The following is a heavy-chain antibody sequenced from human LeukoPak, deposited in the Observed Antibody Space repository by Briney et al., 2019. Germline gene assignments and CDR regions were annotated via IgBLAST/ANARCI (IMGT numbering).Heavy chain of an antibody. CDR2: INHSGST. CDR1: GGSFSGYY. Sequence: SETLSLTCAVYGGSFSGYYWSWIRQPPGKGLEWIGEINHSGSTNYNPSLKSRVTISVDTSKNQFSLKLSSVTAADTAVYYCARVSTMVRGVIIMYYFDHWGQGTLVTVSS. CDR3: ARVSTMVRGVIIMYYFDH. V-gene: IGHV4-34*01. D-gene: IGHD3-10*01. J-gene: IGHJ4*02.